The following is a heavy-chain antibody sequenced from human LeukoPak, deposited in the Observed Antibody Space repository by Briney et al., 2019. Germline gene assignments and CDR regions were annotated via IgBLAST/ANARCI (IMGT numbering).Heavy chain of an antibody. CDR3: ARRRVYGDYNWFDP. Sequence: SETLSLTCTVSGDSISSNSYYWGWIRQPPGKGLEWIGSFYYSGSTYYSPSLKSRVTISVDTSKNQFSLKLSSVTAADTAVYYCARRRVYGDYNWFDPWGQGTLVTVSS. V-gene: IGHV4-39*01. D-gene: IGHD4-17*01. J-gene: IGHJ5*02. CDR2: FYYSGST. CDR1: GDSISSNSYY.